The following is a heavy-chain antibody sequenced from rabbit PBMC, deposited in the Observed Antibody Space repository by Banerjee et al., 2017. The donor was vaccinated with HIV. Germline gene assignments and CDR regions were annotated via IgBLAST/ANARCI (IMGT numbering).Heavy chain of an antibody. V-gene: IGHV1S45*01. CDR1: GFSFNNKYV. Sequence: QEQLVESGGGLVKPEGSLTLTCTASGFSFNNKYVMCWVRQAPGKGLEWIACINSSSRNVVYASWATGRFTISETSSTTVTLQMTSLTAADTATYFCARAVWSEGWDNYFNLWGPGTLVTVS. CDR3: ARAVWSEGWDNYFNL. J-gene: IGHJ4*01. CDR2: INSSSRNV. D-gene: IGHD4-2*01.